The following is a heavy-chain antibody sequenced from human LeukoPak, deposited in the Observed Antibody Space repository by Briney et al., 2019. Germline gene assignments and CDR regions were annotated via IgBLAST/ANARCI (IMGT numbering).Heavy chain of an antibody. J-gene: IGHJ6*02. CDR1: GGSISSGSYY. V-gene: IGHV4-61*02. D-gene: IGHD3-10*01. CDR2: IYTSGST. CDR3: ARDRVLLWFGELLIQSPRDYYYYGMDV. Sequence: SQTLSLTCTVSGGSISSGSYYWSWIRQPAGKGLEWIGRIYTSGSTNYNPSLKSRVTTSVDTSKNQFSLKLSSVTAADTAVYYCARDRVLLWFGELLIQSPRDYYYYGMDVWGQGTTVTVSS.